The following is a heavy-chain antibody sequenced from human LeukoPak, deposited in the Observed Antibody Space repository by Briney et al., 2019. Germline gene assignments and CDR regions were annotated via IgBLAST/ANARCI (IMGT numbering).Heavy chain of an antibody. Sequence: SSETLSLTCTVSGGSISSSSYYWGWIRQPPGKGLEWIGSIYYSGSTYYNLSLKSRVTVSLETSNIQFSLHMSSVTAADTAIYYCARLYGSGTHFWDSWGQGTLVTVSS. D-gene: IGHD3-10*01. CDR1: GGSISSSSYY. CDR3: ARLYGSGTHFWDS. J-gene: IGHJ4*02. V-gene: IGHV4-39*01. CDR2: IYYSGST.